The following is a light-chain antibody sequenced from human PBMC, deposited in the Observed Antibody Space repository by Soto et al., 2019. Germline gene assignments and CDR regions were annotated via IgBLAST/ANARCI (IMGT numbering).Light chain of an antibody. CDR3: HHYVSSLWT. V-gene: IGKV3-20*01. CDR1: QCLSNNN. Sequence: EIVLTQSPGTLSLSPGERATLSCRASQCLSNNNLAWYQQKPGQAPRLLIHGVFRRATGIPDRFSGSGSETDFTLTITRVEPEDFAVYYCHHYVSSLWTFGQGTKVEIK. J-gene: IGKJ1*01. CDR2: GVF.